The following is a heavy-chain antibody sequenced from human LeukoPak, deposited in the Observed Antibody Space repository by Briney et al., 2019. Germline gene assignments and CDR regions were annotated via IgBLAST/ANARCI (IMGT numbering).Heavy chain of an antibody. J-gene: IGHJ4*02. CDR3: ARLDYSKFDY. CDR1: GYTFTGCY. CDR2: IKPSDGST. V-gene: IGHV1-46*01. Sequence: ASVKVSCKASGYTFTGCYMHWVRQAPGQGLEWMGIIKPSDGSTIYAQKFQGRVTMTSDTSTTTVYMEVSSLRSDDTAVYYCARLDYSKFDYWGQGTLVTVSS. D-gene: IGHD4-11*01.